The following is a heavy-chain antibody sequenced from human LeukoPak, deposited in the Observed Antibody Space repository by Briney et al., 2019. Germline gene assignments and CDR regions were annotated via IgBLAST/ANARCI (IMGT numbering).Heavy chain of an antibody. D-gene: IGHD3-16*01. J-gene: IGHJ3*02. Sequence: ASVKVSCKASGCTFTSYGISWVRQAPGQGLEWMGWISAYNGNTNYAQKLQGRVTMTTDTSTSAAYMELRSLRSDDTAVYYCARGDYVWGSYVAFDIWGQGTMVTVSS. CDR1: GCTFTSYG. CDR2: ISAYNGNT. CDR3: ARGDYVWGSYVAFDI. V-gene: IGHV1-18*01.